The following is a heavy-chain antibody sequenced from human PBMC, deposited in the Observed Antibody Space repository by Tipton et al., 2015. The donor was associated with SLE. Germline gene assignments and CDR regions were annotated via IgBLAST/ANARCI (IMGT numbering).Heavy chain of an antibody. Sequence: TLSLTCTVSGGSLSIYYWSWIRQPAGKGLEYIGRIYFSGITHYNPPLKSRLTMSVDASQNQFSLKLSSMTAADTAVYYCARTVVPAAMGAFDIWGQGTMVTVSS. D-gene: IGHD2-2*01. V-gene: IGHV4-4*07. CDR3: ARTVVPAAMGAFDI. CDR2: IYFSGIT. CDR1: GGSLSIYY. J-gene: IGHJ3*02.